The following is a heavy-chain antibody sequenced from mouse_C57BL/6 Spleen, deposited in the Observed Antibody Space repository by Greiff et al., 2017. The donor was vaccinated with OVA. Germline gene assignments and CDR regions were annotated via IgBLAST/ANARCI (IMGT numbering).Heavy chain of an antibody. V-gene: IGHV1-50*01. D-gene: IGHD1-1*01. CDR3: AREVFATVGAGWYFDV. CDR2: IDPSDSFT. Sequence: VQLQQPGAELVKPGASVKLSCKASGYTFTSYWMQWVKQRPGQGLEWIGEIDPSDSFTNYNQKLKGKATLTVDTSSSPAYMQLSSLTSEDSAVYYCAREVFATVGAGWYFDVWGTGTTVTVSS. J-gene: IGHJ1*03. CDR1: GYTFTSYW.